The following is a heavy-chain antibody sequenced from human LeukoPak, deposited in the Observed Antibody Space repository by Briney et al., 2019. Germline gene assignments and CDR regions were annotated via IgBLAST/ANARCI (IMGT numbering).Heavy chain of an antibody. CDR1: GASISTVGYY. Sequence: SETLSLTCAVSGASISTVGYYWGWIRQAPEKGLEWIGKVDYRGITQYDPSLKSRVIMSLDTSKNQFSLILSSVTAADTAMYYCARGAMTEQRDAFDIWGQGTMVTVSS. J-gene: IGHJ3*02. V-gene: IGHV4-39*01. CDR3: ARGAMTEQRDAFDI. D-gene: IGHD1/OR15-1a*01. CDR2: VDYRGIT.